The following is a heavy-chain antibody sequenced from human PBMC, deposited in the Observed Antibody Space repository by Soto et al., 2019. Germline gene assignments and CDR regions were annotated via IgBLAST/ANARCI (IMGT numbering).Heavy chain of an antibody. J-gene: IGHJ4*02. CDR3: AKGGRQWLVTSDFNY. Sequence: VQLVESGGGVVQPGRSLRLSCAASGFTFSDYAMHWLSQAPGKGLEWVAVVSHDGRNTHYADSVKGRFTISRDSSKNTVSLEMTSLRAEDTAVYYCAKGGRQWLVTSDFNYWGQGALVTVSS. V-gene: IGHV3-30*18. CDR2: VSHDGRNT. D-gene: IGHD6-19*01. CDR1: GFTFSDYA.